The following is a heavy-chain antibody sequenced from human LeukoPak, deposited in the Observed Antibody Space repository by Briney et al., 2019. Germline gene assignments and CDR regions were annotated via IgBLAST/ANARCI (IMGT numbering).Heavy chain of an antibody. CDR3: AREDSSGWPYFDY. CDR2: ISYDGSNK. V-gene: IGHV3-30*03. Sequence: GGSLRLSCAASGFTFSSCGMHWVRQAPGKGLEWVAVISYDGSNKYYADSVKGRFTISRDNSKNTLYLQMNSLRAEDTAVYYCAREDSSGWPYFDYWGQGTLVTVSS. CDR1: GFTFSSCG. D-gene: IGHD6-19*01. J-gene: IGHJ4*02.